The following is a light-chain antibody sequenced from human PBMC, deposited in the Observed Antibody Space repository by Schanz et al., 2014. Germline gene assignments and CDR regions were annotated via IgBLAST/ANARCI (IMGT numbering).Light chain of an antibody. CDR2: EDN. J-gene: IGLJ3*02. CDR3: CSYAGSNTRRWV. Sequence: QSALTQPASVSGSPGQSITISCAGTRDDIGNFNLVSWYQHHPGKAPKLIIYEDNKRPSGFSDRFSGSKSGNTASLTISGLQPEDEADYYCCSYAGSNTRRWVFGGGTKLTVL. V-gene: IGLV2-23*01. CDR1: RDDIGNFNL.